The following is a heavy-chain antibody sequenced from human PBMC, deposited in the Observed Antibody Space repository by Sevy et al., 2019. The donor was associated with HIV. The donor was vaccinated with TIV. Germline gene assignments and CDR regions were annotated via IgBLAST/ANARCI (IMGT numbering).Heavy chain of an antibody. V-gene: IGHV3-21*01. D-gene: IGHD6-19*01. CDR2: ISGFNNYI. J-gene: IGHJ4*01. Sequence: GGSLRLSCAASGFTFSTYSMSWVRQAPGKGLEWVSYISGFNNYIYYADSLRGRFTISRDNAKNSLYLQMNNLRAEDTAVYYCARGASSGWDYFDYWGHGTLVTVSS. CDR3: ARGASSGWDYFDY. CDR1: GFTFSTYS.